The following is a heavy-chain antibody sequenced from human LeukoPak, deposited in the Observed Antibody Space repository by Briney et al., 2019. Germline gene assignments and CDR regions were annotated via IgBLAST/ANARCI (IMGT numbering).Heavy chain of an antibody. D-gene: IGHD2-2*01. Sequence: GGSLRLSCAASGFTFSSYSMNWVRQAPGKGLEWVSSISSSSSYIYYADSVKGRFTISRDNAKNSLYLQMNSQRAEDTAVYYCARVGYCSSTSCYWYFDYWGQGTLVTVSS. J-gene: IGHJ4*02. CDR1: GFTFSSYS. V-gene: IGHV3-21*01. CDR2: ISSSSSYI. CDR3: ARVGYCSSTSCYWYFDY.